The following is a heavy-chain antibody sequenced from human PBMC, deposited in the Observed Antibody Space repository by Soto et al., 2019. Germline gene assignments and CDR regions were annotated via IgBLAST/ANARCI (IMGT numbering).Heavy chain of an antibody. D-gene: IGHD1-7*01. CDR2: SRDKGNSYST. CDR1: GFTFSDYY. Sequence: EVQLVESGGGLVQPGGSLRLSCAGSGFTFSDYYIDWVRQAPGKGLEWVGRSRDKGNSYSTDYAASVKGRFTISRDASKKPLFLQMNSLKTEDTALYYCTRRITGTTSSDYWGQGTLVTVSS. CDR3: TRRITGTTSSDY. J-gene: IGHJ4*02. V-gene: IGHV3-72*01.